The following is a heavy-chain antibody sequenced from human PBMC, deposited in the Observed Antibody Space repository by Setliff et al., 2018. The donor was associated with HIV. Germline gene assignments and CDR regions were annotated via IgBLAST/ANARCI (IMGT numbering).Heavy chain of an antibody. CDR1: GLTFDYYA. J-gene: IGHJ6*03. Sequence: GESLKISCEAYGLTFDYYAMTWVRQAPGKGLEWVSGISGSGDRTYYADSVKGRFTVSRDNSKNTLFLQMNNLRAEDTAIYFCASAHSSLSVYYYYMDVWGKGTTVTVSS. D-gene: IGHD3-3*01. CDR2: ISGSGDRT. V-gene: IGHV3-23*01. CDR3: ASAHSSLSVYYYYMDV.